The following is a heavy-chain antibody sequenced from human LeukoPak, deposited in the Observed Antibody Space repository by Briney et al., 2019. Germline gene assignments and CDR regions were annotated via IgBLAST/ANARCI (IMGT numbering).Heavy chain of an antibody. D-gene: IGHD6-13*01. J-gene: IGHJ4*02. V-gene: IGHV3-23*01. CDR3: AKGLAAAGTGFDY. CDR2: ISGSGGST. Sequence: GGSLRLSCAASGFTFDDYGMSWVRQAPGKGLEWVSAISGSGGSTFYADSVKGRFTFSRDNSKNTLYLQMNSLRAEVTAVYYCAKGLAAAGTGFDYWGQGSLVTVSS. CDR1: GFTFDDYG.